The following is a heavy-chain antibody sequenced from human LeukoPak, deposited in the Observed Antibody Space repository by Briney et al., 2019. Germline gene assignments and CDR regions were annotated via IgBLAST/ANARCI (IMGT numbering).Heavy chain of an antibody. Sequence: ASVKVSCKASGYTFTSYGISWERQAPGQGLEWMGWISAYNGNTNYAQKLQGRVTMTTDTSTSTAYMELRSLRSDDTAVYYCARVRAAAENFDYWGQGTLVTVSS. D-gene: IGHD6-13*01. CDR2: ISAYNGNT. V-gene: IGHV1-18*01. CDR1: GYTFTSYG. J-gene: IGHJ4*02. CDR3: ARVRAAAENFDY.